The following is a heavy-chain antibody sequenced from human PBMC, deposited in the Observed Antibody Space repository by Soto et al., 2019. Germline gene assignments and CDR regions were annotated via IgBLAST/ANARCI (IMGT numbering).Heavy chain of an antibody. Sequence: PGGSLRLSCAASGFTFSNYDMSWVRQAPGKGLEWVASFSGSGGRTYYADSVKGRFTISRGNSKNTLYLQMNSLRAEDTAVYYCARDFSSLGNFVYWGQGTLVTVSS. CDR1: GFTFSNYD. CDR3: ARDFSSLGNFVY. J-gene: IGHJ4*02. V-gene: IGHV3-23*01. CDR2: FSGSGGRT. D-gene: IGHD6-6*01.